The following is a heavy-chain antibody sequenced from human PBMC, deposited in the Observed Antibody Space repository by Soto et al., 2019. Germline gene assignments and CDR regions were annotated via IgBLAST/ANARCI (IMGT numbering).Heavy chain of an antibody. Sequence: PSQTLSLTCAISGDSVSSNSAAWNWIRQSPSRGLEWLGRTCYRSKWYNDYAVSVKSRITINPDTPKNQFSLQLNSVTPEDTAVYYCARVTIVATIWAFDYWGQGTLVTVSS. J-gene: IGHJ4*02. D-gene: IGHD5-12*01. CDR1: GDSVSSNSAA. CDR2: TCYRSKWYN. CDR3: ARVTIVATIWAFDY. V-gene: IGHV6-1*01.